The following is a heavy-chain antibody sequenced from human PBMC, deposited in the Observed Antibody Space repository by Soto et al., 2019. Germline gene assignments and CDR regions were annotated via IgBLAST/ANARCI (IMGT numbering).Heavy chain of an antibody. V-gene: IGHV3-13*04. Sequence: EVQLVESGGGLVQPGGSLRLSCAASGFTFSSYDMHWVRQATGKGLEWVSAIGTAGDTCYPGSVKGRFTISRENAKNSLYLQMNSLRAGDTAVYYCASSRFGDGMDVWGQGTTVTVSS. J-gene: IGHJ6*02. CDR3: ASSRFGDGMDV. CDR2: IGTAGDT. D-gene: IGHD3-10*01. CDR1: GFTFSSYD.